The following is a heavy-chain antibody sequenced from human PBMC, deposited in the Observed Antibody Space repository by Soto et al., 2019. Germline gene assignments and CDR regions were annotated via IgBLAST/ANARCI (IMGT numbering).Heavy chain of an antibody. CDR2: ITDDGSEK. Sequence: GGSLRLSCAASGFPFSSYWMSWVRQAPGKGLEWVGNITDDGSEKYYVDSVKGRLTISRDNARNSLYLQMNSLRVEDTAVYYCAKDRPVKARSGSLSSWRQGTLVTVSS. CDR3: AKDRPVKARSGSLSS. CDR1: GFPFSSYW. V-gene: IGHV3-7*01. D-gene: IGHD1-26*01. J-gene: IGHJ5*02.